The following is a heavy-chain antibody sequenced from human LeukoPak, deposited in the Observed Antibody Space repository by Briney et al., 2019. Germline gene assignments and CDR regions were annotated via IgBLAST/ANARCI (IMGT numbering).Heavy chain of an antibody. CDR1: GYTFTGYY. Sequence: ASVKVSCKASGYTFTGYYIHWVRQAPGQGLEWMGWINTNRGGTNYAQKFQGRVTMTRDTSISTAYMELSRLRSDDTAVYYCARAPDFWSGYYTGRAFDIWGQGTMVTVSS. J-gene: IGHJ3*02. CDR3: ARAPDFWSGYYTGRAFDI. V-gene: IGHV1-2*02. D-gene: IGHD3-3*01. CDR2: INTNRGGT.